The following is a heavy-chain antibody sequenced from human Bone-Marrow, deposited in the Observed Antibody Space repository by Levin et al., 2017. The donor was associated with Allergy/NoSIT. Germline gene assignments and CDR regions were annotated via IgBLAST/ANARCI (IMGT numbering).Heavy chain of an antibody. CDR2: ISSSSSYI. J-gene: IGHJ4*02. V-gene: IGHV3-21*01. Sequence: GGSLRLSCAASGFTFSSYSMNWVRQAPGKGLEWVSSISSSSSYIYYADSVKGRFTISRDNAKNSLYLQMNSLRAEDTAVYYCAREPPDLVVVAATSDYWGQGTLVTVSS. CDR3: AREPPDLVVVAATSDY. CDR1: GFTFSSYS. D-gene: IGHD2-15*01.